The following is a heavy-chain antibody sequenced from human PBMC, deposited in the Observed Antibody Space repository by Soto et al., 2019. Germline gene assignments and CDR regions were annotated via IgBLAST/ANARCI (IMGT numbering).Heavy chain of an antibody. Sequence: PSETLSLTCTVSGGSISSYYWSWIRQPPGKGLEWIGYIYYSGSTNYNPSLKSRVTISVDTSKNQFSLKLSSVTAADTAVYYCARERLRHSNWFDPWGQGTLVTVSS. CDR2: IYYSGST. V-gene: IGHV4-59*01. D-gene: IGHD3-3*01. CDR1: GGSISSYY. CDR3: ARERLRHSNWFDP. J-gene: IGHJ5*02.